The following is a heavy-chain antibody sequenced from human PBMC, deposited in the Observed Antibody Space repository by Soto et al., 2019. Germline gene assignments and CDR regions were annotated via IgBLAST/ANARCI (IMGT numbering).Heavy chain of an antibody. J-gene: IGHJ4*02. CDR2: TRNKANSYTT. CDR1: GFTFSDHY. CDR3: ASRLNFDY. Sequence: EVQLVESGGGLVQPGGSLRLSCAASGFTFSDHYMDWVRQAPGKGLEWVGRTRNKANSYTTEYAAPVKGRFTISRDDSKNSLYLPMNSLKSADTAVYYCASRLNFDYWGQGTLVTVSS. V-gene: IGHV3-72*01. D-gene: IGHD2-8*01.